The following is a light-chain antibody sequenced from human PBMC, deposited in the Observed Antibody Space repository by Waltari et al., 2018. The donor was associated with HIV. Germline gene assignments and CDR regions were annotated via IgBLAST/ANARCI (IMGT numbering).Light chain of an antibody. J-gene: IGLJ2*01. CDR1: TPNLGSSN. V-gene: IGLV1-44*01. CDR2: ADA. Sequence: QSVLTQPPSASGAPGPRVTISCSGSTPNLGSSNANWYQQFSRAAPKLLIYADAQRPSGVPDRFSGSKSGTSASLVISGLQSEDEADYYCSTWDDRLNGVVFGGGTRLTVV. CDR3: STWDDRLNGVV.